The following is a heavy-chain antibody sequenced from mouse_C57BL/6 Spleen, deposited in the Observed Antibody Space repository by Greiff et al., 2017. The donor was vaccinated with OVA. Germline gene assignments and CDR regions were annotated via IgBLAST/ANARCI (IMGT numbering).Heavy chain of an antibody. V-gene: IGHV1-18*01. CDR1: GYTFTDYN. D-gene: IGHD2-4*01. Sequence: EVQLQQSGPELVKPGASVKIPCKASGYTFTDYNMDWVKQSHGKSLEWIGDINPNNGGTIYNQKFKGKATLTVDKSSSTAYMELRSLTSEDTAVYYCARRYDDDYESGVHWYFDVWGTGTTVTVSS. J-gene: IGHJ1*03. CDR3: ARRYDDDYESGVHWYFDV. CDR2: INPNNGGT.